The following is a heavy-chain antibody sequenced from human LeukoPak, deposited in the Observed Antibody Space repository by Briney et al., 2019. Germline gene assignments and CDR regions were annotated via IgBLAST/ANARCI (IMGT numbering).Heavy chain of an antibody. CDR2: IYYSGST. CDR3: ARLVVVPAATHARDY. CDR1: GGSISSSSYY. D-gene: IGHD2-2*01. Sequence: SETLSLTCTVSGGSISSSSYYWGWIRQPPGKGLEWIGSIYYSGSTYYNPSLKSRVTISVDTSKNQFSLNLSSVTAADTAVHYRARLVVVPAATHARDYWGQGTLVTVSS. J-gene: IGHJ4*02. V-gene: IGHV4-39*07.